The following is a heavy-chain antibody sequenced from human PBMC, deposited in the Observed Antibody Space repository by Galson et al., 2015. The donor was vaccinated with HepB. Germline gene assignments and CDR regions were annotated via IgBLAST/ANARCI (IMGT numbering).Heavy chain of an antibody. CDR1: SSYA. CDR3: ARELLMYSGSSLGVNWFDP. D-gene: IGHD1-26*01. CDR2: ISYDGSNK. Sequence: SSYAMHWVRQAPGKGLEWVAVISYDGSNKYYADSVKGRFTISRDNSKNTLYLQMNSLRAEDTAVYYCARELLMYSGSSLGVNWFDPWGQGTLVTVSS. J-gene: IGHJ5*02. V-gene: IGHV3-30*04.